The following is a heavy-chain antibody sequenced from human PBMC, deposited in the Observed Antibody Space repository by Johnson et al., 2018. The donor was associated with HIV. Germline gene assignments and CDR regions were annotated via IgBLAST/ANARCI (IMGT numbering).Heavy chain of an antibody. D-gene: IGHD3-16*01. V-gene: IGHV3-11*04. J-gene: IGHJ3*02. CDR1: GFRFSEFY. CDR3: AKPPSMGADAFDI. CDR2: ISSSRSSI. Sequence: QVQLVESGGGLVKPGGSLRLSCSASGFRFSEFYLAWIRQAPGKGLEWVSYISSSRSSIYYPDYVRGRFTVSRDNAKNSLILQMDSLRVEDTAVYYCAKPPSMGADAFDIWGQGTMVTVSS.